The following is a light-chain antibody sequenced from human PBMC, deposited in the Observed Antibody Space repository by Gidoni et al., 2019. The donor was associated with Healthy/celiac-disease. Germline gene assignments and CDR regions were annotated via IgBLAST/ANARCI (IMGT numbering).Light chain of an antibody. CDR1: QSISSY. CDR3: QQSYSTPLSLT. V-gene: IGKV1-39*01. CDR2: AAS. J-gene: IGKJ1*01. Sequence: DIQMTQSPSSLSASVGDRVTITCRASQSISSYLNWYQQKPGKAPKLLIYAASSLQSGVPSRFSCSGSGTEFTLTISSLQPEDFSTYYCQQSYSTPLSLTFGQGTKVEIK.